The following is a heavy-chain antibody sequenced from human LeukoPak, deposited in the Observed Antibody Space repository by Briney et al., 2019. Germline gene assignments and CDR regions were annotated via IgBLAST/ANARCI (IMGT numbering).Heavy chain of an antibody. CDR2: INHSGST. J-gene: IGHJ6*03. CDR1: GGSFSGYY. V-gene: IGHV4-34*01. Sequence: SETLSLTCAVYGGSFSGYYWSWIRQPPGKGLEWIGEINHSGSTNYNPSLKSQVTISVDTSKNQFSLKLSSVTAADTAVYYCARAYYYIDDWGKGTTVTVYS. CDR3: ARAYYYIDD.